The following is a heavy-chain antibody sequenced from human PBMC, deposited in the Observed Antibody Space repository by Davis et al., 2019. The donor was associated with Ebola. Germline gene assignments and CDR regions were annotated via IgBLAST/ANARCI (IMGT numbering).Heavy chain of an antibody. D-gene: IGHD2-8*01. V-gene: IGHV6-1*01. Sequence: SQTLSLTCAISGDSVSSNSAAWNWIRQSPSRGLEWLGRTYYRSKWYNDYAVSVKSRITINPDTSKNQFSLKLNSETAADKAVYYCARGAPLYCTNDVCYYYFDHWGQGTLVTVSS. CDR1: GDSVSSNSAA. CDR3: ARGAPLYCTNDVCYYYFDH. CDR2: TYYRSKWYN. J-gene: IGHJ4*02.